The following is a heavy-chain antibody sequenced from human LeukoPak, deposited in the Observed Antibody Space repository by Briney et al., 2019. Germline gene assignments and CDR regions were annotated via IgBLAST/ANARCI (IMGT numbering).Heavy chain of an antibody. D-gene: IGHD6-19*01. CDR3: ARGDLAVAGAWGWFDP. CDR2: IYARGST. Sequence: SETLSLTCTVSGGSINSYYWSWIRQPAAKGPEWIGRIYARGSTNYNPSLKSRVTMSVDTSKNQFSLKLSSVAAADTAVYYCARGDLAVAGAWGWFDPWGQGILVTVSS. J-gene: IGHJ5*02. CDR1: GGSINSYY. V-gene: IGHV4-4*07.